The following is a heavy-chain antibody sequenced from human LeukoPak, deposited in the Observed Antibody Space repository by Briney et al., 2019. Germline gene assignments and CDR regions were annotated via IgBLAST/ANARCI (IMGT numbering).Heavy chain of an antibody. D-gene: IGHD3-22*01. CDR3: AREAYYDSSGYYQRVFDY. CDR1: GRSISIYY. V-gene: IGHV4-4*07. Sequence: SETLSLTCTVSGRSISIYYWRCIRHPAGKGLEWIGRIYTSGSTNYNPSLKSRVTISVDKPKNQFSLKLSSVTAADTAVYYCAREAYYDSSGYYQRVFDYWGQGTLVTVSS. J-gene: IGHJ4*02. CDR2: IYTSGST.